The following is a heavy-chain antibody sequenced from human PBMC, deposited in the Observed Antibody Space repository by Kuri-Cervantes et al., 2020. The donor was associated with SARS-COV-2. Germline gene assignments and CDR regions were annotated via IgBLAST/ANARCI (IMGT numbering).Heavy chain of an antibody. J-gene: IGHJ2*01. Sequence: ASVKVSCKASGYTFTSYGISWVRQAPGQGLEWMGWISAYNGNTNYAQKLQGRVTMTTDTSTSTAYMELRSLRSDDTAVYYCARDRRRGCSGGSCYTVKPDWYFDLWGRGTLVTVSS. CDR3: ARDRRRGCSGGSCYTVKPDWYFDL. D-gene: IGHD2-15*01. CDR1: GYTFTSYG. V-gene: IGHV1-18*01. CDR2: ISAYNGNT.